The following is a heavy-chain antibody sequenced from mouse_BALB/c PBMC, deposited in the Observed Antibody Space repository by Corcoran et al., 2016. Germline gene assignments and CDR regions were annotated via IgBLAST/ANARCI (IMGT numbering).Heavy chain of an antibody. V-gene: IGHV1-26*01. CDR3: ARDWDWYFDV. CDR1: GYTFTDYY. CDR2: INPNNGGT. Sequence: EVQLQQSGPELVKPGASVKMSCKASGYTFTDYYMTWVKQSHGKSLEWIGDINPNNGGTSYNQKFKGKATLTGDKSSSTAYMQLNSLTSEDAAVYYCARDWDWYFDVWGAGTTVTVSS. J-gene: IGHJ1*01. D-gene: IGHD4-1*01.